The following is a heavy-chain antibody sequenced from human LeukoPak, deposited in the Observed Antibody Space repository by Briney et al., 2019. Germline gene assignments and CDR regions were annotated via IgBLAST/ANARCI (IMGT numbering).Heavy chain of an antibody. J-gene: IGHJ4*02. Sequence: PGGSLRLPCAASGFTFRSYAMSWVRQAPGKGLEWVLAISGSGTSTYYADSVKGRFTISRDNSKNTLYLQMNSLRAEDTAVYYCEGTYYYDSSDDYWGQGTLVTVSS. D-gene: IGHD3-22*01. CDR3: EGTYYYDSSDDY. CDR1: GFTFRSYA. CDR2: ISGSGTST. V-gene: IGHV3-23*01.